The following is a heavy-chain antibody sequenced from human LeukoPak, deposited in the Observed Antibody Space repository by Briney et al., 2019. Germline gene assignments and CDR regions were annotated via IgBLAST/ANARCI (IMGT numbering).Heavy chain of an antibody. V-gene: IGHV3-33*01. J-gene: IGHJ6*02. CDR1: GFTFSSYG. D-gene: IGHD6-6*01. CDR2: IWYDGSNK. CDR3: ARDPYSSTWSYGMDV. Sequence: GGSLRLSCAASGFTFSSYGMHWVRQAPGKGLEWVAVIWYDGSNKYYADSVKGRFTISRDNSKNTLYLQMNSLRAEDTAVYYCARDPYSSTWSYGMDVWGQGTTVTVSS.